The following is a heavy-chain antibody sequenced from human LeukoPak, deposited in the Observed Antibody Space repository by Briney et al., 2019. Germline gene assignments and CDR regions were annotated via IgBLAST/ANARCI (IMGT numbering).Heavy chain of an antibody. J-gene: IGHJ4*02. CDR1: GGSISSYY. CDR2: ISYSGST. Sequence: SETLSLTCTVSGGSISSYYWTWIRQPPGKGLEWIGYISYSGSTNYDPSLRSRVTLSVDTSKNQFSLKLASVTAADTAVYYCARRGDFQKGYFDYWGQGMPVIVSS. V-gene: IGHV4-59*08. D-gene: IGHD2-21*02. CDR3: ARRGDFQKGYFDY.